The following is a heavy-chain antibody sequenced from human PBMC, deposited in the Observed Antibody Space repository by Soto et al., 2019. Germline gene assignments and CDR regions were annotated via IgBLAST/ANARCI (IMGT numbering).Heavy chain of an antibody. Sequence: GESLKISCKGSGYSFTSYWIGWVRQMPGKGLEWMGIIYPGDSDTRYSPSFQGQVTISADKSISTAYLQWSSLKASDTAMYYCARQNIVVVPAASPLYYYYGMDVWGQGTTVTVSS. CDR3: ARQNIVVVPAASPLYYYYGMDV. D-gene: IGHD2-2*01. CDR1: GYSFTSYW. J-gene: IGHJ6*02. CDR2: IYPGDSDT. V-gene: IGHV5-51*01.